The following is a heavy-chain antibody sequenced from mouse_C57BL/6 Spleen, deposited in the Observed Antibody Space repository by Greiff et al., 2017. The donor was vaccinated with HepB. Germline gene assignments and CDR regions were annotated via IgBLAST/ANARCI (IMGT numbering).Heavy chain of an antibody. V-gene: IGHV1-85*01. J-gene: IGHJ2*01. CDR1: GYTFTSYD. Sequence: QVHVKQSGPELVKPGASVKLSCKASGYTFTSYDINWVKQRPGQGLEWIGWIYPRDGSTKYNEKFKGKATLTVDTSSSTAYMELHSLTSEDSAVYFCARRKGNNYFDYWGQGTTLTVSS. D-gene: IGHD3-3*01. CDR3: ARRKGNNYFDY. CDR2: IYPRDGST.